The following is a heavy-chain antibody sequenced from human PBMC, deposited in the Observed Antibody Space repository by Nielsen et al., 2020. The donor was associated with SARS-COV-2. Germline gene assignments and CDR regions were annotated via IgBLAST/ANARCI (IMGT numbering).Heavy chain of an antibody. Sequence: SETLSLTCTVSGVSVSSGSYFWSWIRQPPGKRLVWIGYMFYIGTANYNPSFQSRVNISVDTSKNQFSLQLSSVTAADTAIYYCARGGYNIYDFDYWGRGTLVTVSS. CDR3: ARGGYNIYDFDY. CDR1: GVSVSSGSYF. D-gene: IGHD5-24*01. CDR2: MFYIGTA. V-gene: IGHV4-61*01. J-gene: IGHJ4*02.